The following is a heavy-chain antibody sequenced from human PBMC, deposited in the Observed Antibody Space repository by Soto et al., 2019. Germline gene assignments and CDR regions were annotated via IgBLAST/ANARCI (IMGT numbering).Heavy chain of an antibody. CDR3: ARDQAAGGTISRYFQD. Sequence: EVQLVESGGGLVQPGGSLRLSCAASGFTVSSNYMSWVRQAPGKGLEWVSVIYSGGSTYYADSVKGRFTISRDNSKNTLYLQMNSLRAEDTAVYYCARDQAAGGTISRYFQDWGQGTLVTVSS. D-gene: IGHD6-13*01. CDR1: GFTVSSNY. CDR2: IYSGGST. J-gene: IGHJ1*01. V-gene: IGHV3-66*01.